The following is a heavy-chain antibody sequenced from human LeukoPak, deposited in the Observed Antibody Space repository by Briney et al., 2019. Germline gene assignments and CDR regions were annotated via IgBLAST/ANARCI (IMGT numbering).Heavy chain of an antibody. V-gene: IGHV3-30*04. CDR3: ASAIAVAGRPFDH. CDR2: ISYDGSNK. J-gene: IGHJ4*02. CDR1: GFTFSSYA. D-gene: IGHD6-19*01. Sequence: GRSLRLSCAASGFTFSSYAMHWVRQAPGKGLEWVAVISYDGSNKYYADSVKGRFTISRDNSKNTLYLQMNSLRAEDTAVYYCASAIAVAGRPFDHWGQGTLVTVSS.